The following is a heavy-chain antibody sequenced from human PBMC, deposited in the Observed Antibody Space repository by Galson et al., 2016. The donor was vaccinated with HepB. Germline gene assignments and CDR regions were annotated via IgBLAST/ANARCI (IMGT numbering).Heavy chain of an antibody. CDR2: IYYSGNT. D-gene: IGHD3-16*01. Sequence: SETLSLTCTVSGGSISGSNLYWGWIRQPPGKGLEWIGSIYYSGNTYYHPSLKSRLTISVDTSKNQFSLKLTSVAAADTAVYYCGRGEWGHFDIWGQGTMVIVSS. CDR3: GRGEWGHFDI. J-gene: IGHJ3*02. CDR1: GGSISGSNLY. V-gene: IGHV4-39*01.